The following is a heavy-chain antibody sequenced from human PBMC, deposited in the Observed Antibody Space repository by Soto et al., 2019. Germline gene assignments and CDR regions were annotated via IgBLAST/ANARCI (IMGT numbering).Heavy chain of an antibody. CDR2: IIPIFGTA. CDR1: GGTFSSYA. Sequence: QVQLVQSGAEVKKPGSSVKVSCKASGGTFSSYAISWVRQAPGQGLEWMGGIIPIFGTANYAQKFQGRVTIIADESTSTAYMELSSLRSEDTAVYYCSRDGRSYPYYYGMDVWGQGTKVTVSS. J-gene: IGHJ6*02. CDR3: SRDGRSYPYYYGMDV. V-gene: IGHV1-69*01. D-gene: IGHD1-26*01.